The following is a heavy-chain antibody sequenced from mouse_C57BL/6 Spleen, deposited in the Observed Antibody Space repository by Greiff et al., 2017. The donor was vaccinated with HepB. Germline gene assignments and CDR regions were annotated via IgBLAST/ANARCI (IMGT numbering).Heavy chain of an antibody. J-gene: IGHJ3*01. V-gene: IGHV1-61*01. Sequence: VQLQQPGAELVRPGSSVKLSCKASGYTFTSYWMDWVKQRPGQGLEWIGNIYPSDSETHYNQKFKGKATLTVDKSSSTAYMQLSSLTSEDSAVYYCARSINTGFAYWGQGTLVTVSA. CDR1: GYTFTSYW. D-gene: IGHD1-1*01. CDR2: IYPSDSET. CDR3: ARSINTGFAY.